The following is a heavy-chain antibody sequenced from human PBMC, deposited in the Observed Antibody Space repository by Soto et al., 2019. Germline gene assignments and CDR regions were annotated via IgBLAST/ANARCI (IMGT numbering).Heavy chain of an antibody. J-gene: IGHJ4*02. V-gene: IGHV3-9*01. CDR2: ISWNSGSI. Sequence: EVQLVESGGGLVQPGRSLRLSCAASGFTFDDYAMHWVRQAPGKGLEWVSGISWNSGSIGYADSVKGRFTISRDNAKNSLYLQMNSLRAEDTALYYCAKDTHYYYGSGSSPKDWGQGTLVTVSS. D-gene: IGHD3-10*01. CDR3: AKDTHYYYGSGSSPKD. CDR1: GFTFDDYA.